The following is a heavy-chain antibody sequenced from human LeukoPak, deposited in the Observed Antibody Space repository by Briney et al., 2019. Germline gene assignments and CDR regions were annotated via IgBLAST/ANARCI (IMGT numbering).Heavy chain of an antibody. CDR1: GFTFSSYW. Sequence: PGGSLRLSCAASGFTFSSYWMSWVRQAPGKELEWVANIKQDGSEKYYVDSVKGRFTISRDNAKNSLYLQMNSLRAEDTAVYYCARVGVDFWSGYYLPRHMHAFDIWGQGTMVTVSS. D-gene: IGHD3-3*01. CDR2: IKQDGSEK. V-gene: IGHV3-7*01. CDR3: ARVGVDFWSGYYLPRHMHAFDI. J-gene: IGHJ3*02.